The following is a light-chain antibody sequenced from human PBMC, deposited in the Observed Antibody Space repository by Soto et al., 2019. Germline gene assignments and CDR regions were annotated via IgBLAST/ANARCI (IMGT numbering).Light chain of an antibody. CDR2: GDS. CDR1: SSNIGSGYD. J-gene: IGLJ2*01. Sequence: QSVLTQPPSVSGAPGQRVTISCIGSSSNIGSGYDVHWYQQLPRTAPKLLISGDSNRPSGVPDRFSGSKSGTTASLPITGLQPEDEADYYCQSYDRSLSAVIFGGGTKVTVL. V-gene: IGLV1-40*01. CDR3: QSYDRSLSAVI.